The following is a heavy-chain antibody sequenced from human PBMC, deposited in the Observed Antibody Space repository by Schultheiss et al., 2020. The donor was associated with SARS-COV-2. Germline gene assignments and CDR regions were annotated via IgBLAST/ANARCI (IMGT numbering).Heavy chain of an antibody. V-gene: IGHV3-30*14. CDR1: GFTFSSYA. J-gene: IGHJ6*02. CDR3: ARASSSWEYYYYYYYGMDV. D-gene: IGHD6-13*01. Sequence: GGSLRLSCAVSGFTFSSYAMHWVRQAPGKGLEWVAVISYDGSNKYYADSVKGRFTISRDNSKNTLYLQMNSLRAEDTAVYYCARASSSWEYYYYYYYGMDVWGQGTTVTVSS. CDR2: ISYDGSNK.